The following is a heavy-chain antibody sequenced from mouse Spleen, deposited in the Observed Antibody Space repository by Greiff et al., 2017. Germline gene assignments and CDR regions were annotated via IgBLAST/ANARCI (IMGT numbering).Heavy chain of an antibody. J-gene: IGHJ3*01. D-gene: IGHD2-12*01. Sequence: EVMLVESGGGLVKPGGSLKLSCAASGFTFSSYAMSWVRQTPEKRLEWVATISSGGSYTYYPDSVKGRFTISRDNARNTLYLQMSSLRSEDTAMYYCARPPYSPAWFAYWGQGTLVTVSA. V-gene: IGHV5-9-1*01. CDR2: ISSGGSYT. CDR1: GFTFSSYA. CDR3: ARPPYSPAWFAY.